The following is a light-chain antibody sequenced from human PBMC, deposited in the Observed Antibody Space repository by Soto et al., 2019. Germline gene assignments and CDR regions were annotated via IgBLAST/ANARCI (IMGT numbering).Light chain of an antibody. V-gene: IGKV1-5*03. CDR2: KAS. CDR3: QQYNSYRT. J-gene: IGKJ1*01. CDR1: PTISSW. Sequence: MELRHSRATLSEYIGDRVTNTCRASPTISSWLAWYQQKPGKAPKLLIYKASTLKSGVPSRFSGSGSGTEFTLTISSLQPDDFATYYCQQYNSYRTFGQGTKVDIK.